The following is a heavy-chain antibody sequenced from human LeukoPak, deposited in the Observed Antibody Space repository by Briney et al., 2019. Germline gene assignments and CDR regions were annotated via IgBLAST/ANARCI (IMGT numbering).Heavy chain of an antibody. Sequence: GESLKISCKGSGYSFTSYWIGWVRQMPGKGLEWMGIIYPGDSDTRYSPSFQGQVTISADKSISTAYLQWSSLKASDTAMYYCARTYYYDSSGYYGHNYYYYYMDVWGKGTTVTVSS. CDR2: IYPGDSDT. V-gene: IGHV5-51*01. CDR3: ARTYYYDSSGYYGHNYYYYYMDV. CDR1: GYSFTSYW. J-gene: IGHJ6*03. D-gene: IGHD3-22*01.